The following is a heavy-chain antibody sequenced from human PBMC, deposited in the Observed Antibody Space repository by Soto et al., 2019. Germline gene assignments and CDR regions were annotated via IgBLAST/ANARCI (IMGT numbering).Heavy chain of an antibody. V-gene: IGHV4-39*01. Sequence: SETLSLTCIVSGGSISGGDDYWGWVRQPPGKGLEWIGSIYYSGSPYYNPSLRSRVTLSVDTAKNQFSLKLSSVTAADTAVFYCVRRSAKFHSSGYHDNWYFDVWGRGTLVTVYS. D-gene: IGHD3-22*01. CDR3: VRRSAKFHSSGYHDNWYFDV. CDR2: IYYSGSP. J-gene: IGHJ2*01. CDR1: GGSISGGDDY.